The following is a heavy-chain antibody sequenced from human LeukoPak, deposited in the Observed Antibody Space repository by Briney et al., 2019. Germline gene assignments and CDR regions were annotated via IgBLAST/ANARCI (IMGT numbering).Heavy chain of an antibody. D-gene: IGHD3-3*01. CDR2: IYYTGSA. Sequence: SETLSPTCTVSSGSVSNGDYYWSWLRQPPGKALEWIGYIYYTGSAYYNPSLGGRDTLSVDTSKNQFSLKLSSVTAADTAVYYCARNQPYDFWSGYYNNWFDPWGQGTLVTVSS. CDR1: SGSVSNGDYY. V-gene: IGHV4-61*08. J-gene: IGHJ5*02. CDR3: ARNQPYDFWSGYYNNWFDP.